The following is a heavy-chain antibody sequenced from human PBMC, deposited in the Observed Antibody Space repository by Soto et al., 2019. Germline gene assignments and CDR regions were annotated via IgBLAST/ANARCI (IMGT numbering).Heavy chain of an antibody. CDR1: GGSISSYY. CDR3: ARDRVPDANWFDP. D-gene: IGHD2-2*01. Sequence: SETLSLTCTVSGGSISSYYWSWIRQPPGKGLEWIGYIYYSGSTNYNPSLKSRVTISVDTSKNQFSLKLSSVTAADTAVYYCARDRVPDANWFDPWGQGPLVTVSS. V-gene: IGHV4-59*01. CDR2: IYYSGST. J-gene: IGHJ5*02.